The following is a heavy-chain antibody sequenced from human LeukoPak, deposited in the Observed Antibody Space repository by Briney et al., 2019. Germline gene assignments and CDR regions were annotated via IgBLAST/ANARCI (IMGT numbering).Heavy chain of an antibody. CDR1: GGSISSYY. Sequence: SETLSLTCTVSGGSISSYYWSWIRQPPGKGLEWIGYIYTSGSTNYNPSLKSRVTISVDTSKNQFPLKLSSVTAADTAVYYCARGGNSITIFGVVTGYYFDYWGQGTLVTVSS. V-gene: IGHV4-4*09. D-gene: IGHD3-3*01. CDR3: ARGGNSITIFGVVTGYYFDY. J-gene: IGHJ4*02. CDR2: IYTSGST.